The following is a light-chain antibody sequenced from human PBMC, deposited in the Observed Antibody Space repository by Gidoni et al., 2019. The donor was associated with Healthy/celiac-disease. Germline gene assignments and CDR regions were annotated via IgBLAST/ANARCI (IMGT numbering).Light chain of an antibody. CDR3: CSYAGSYNVV. CDR1: SSDVGGYHY. J-gene: IGLJ2*01. Sequence: QSALTQPRSVSGSPGHSVTISCTGTSSDVGGYHYVSWYQQHPGKAPKLMIYDVSKRPAGVPDRFSGSKSGNTASLTISGLQAEDEADYYCCSYAGSYNVVFGGGTKLTVL. V-gene: IGLV2-11*01. CDR2: DVS.